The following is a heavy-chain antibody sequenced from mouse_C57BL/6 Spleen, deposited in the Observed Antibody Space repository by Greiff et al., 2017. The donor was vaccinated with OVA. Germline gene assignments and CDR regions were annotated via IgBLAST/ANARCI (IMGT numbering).Heavy chain of an antibody. J-gene: IGHJ3*01. Sequence: EVKLMESGGGLVKPGGSLKLSCAASGFTFSDYGMHWVRQAPEKGLEWVAYISSGSSTIYYADTVKGRFTISRDNAKNTLFLQMTSLRSEDTAMYYCARNYASDWFAYWGQGTLVTVSA. D-gene: IGHD6-1*01. CDR2: ISSGSSTI. V-gene: IGHV5-17*01. CDR3: ARNYASDWFAY. CDR1: GFTFSDYG.